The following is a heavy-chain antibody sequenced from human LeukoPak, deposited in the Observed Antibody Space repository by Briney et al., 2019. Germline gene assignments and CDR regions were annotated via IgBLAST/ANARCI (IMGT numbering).Heavy chain of an antibody. CDR3: TGGGWSTDAFDI. Sequence: RGSLRLSCGASGFIFSNYAMSWVRQAPGKGLEWVSSISGTGGSTIYADSVKGRFTISGDNSKNTPYLQMNSLRAEDTAIYYCTGGGWSTDAFDIWGQGTVVTVSS. D-gene: IGHD6-19*01. V-gene: IGHV3-23*01. CDR1: GFIFSNYA. J-gene: IGHJ3*02. CDR2: ISGTGGST.